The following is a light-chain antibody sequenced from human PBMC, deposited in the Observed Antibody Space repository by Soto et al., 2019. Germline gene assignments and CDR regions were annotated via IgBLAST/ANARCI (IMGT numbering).Light chain of an antibody. CDR2: SND. Sequence: QSVLTQPPSASGTPGQRVTISCSGNTFNLGSNAVNWYHLLPGTAPKLLIYSNDHRPSGVPDRFSGSKSGTSASLAISGLQSEDEGDYYCAAWDDSLNGVVFGGGTKLTVL. CDR1: TFNLGSNA. J-gene: IGLJ2*01. CDR3: AAWDDSLNGVV. V-gene: IGLV1-44*01.